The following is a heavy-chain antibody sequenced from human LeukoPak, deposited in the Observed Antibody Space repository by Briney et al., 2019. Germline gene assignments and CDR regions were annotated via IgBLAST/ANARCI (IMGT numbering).Heavy chain of an antibody. CDR1: GFTFSNSW. CDR2: IKEDGTEE. CDR3: ARVPPVNRDTSAYRPLDY. Sequence: GGSLRLSCAASGFTFSNSWMNWVRQAPGKGLEWVANIKEDGTEEDYLDSVKGRFTISRDNAQNSLYLQMNSLRAEDTAVYYCARVPPVNRDTSAYRPLDYWGQGTLVTVSS. V-gene: IGHV3-7*01. D-gene: IGHD3-22*01. J-gene: IGHJ4*02.